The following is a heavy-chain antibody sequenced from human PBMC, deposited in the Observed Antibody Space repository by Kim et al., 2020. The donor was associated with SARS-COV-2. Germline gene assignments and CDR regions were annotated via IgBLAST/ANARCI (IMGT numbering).Heavy chain of an antibody. Sequence: IYYADSLKGRFTISRNNSLNSLYLQINSLRTEDTAVYYCAEEGTEQQPYDYWGQGTLVTVSS. CDR2: I. V-gene: IGHV3-21*01. D-gene: IGHD6-13*01. CDR3: AEEGTEQQPYDY. J-gene: IGHJ4*02.